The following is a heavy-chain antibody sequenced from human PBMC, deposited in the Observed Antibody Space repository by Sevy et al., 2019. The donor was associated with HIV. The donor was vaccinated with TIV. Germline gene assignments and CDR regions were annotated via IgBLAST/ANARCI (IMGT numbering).Heavy chain of an antibody. V-gene: IGHV3-30*18. D-gene: IGHD1-26*01. CDR2: ISYDGSNK. CDR3: AKDKEEEIVGATTSSYYYGMDV. CDR1: GFTFSSYG. Sequence: GGSLRLSCAASGFTFSSYGMHWVRQAPGKGLEWVAVISYDGSNKYYADSVKGRLTISRDNSKNTLYLQMNSLRAEDTAVYYCAKDKEEEIVGATTSSYYYGMDVWGQGTTVTVSS. J-gene: IGHJ6*02.